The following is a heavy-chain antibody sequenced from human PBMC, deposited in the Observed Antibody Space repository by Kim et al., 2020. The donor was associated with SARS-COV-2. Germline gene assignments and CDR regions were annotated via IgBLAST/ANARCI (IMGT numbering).Heavy chain of an antibody. D-gene: IGHD3-10*01. CDR2: IYPGDSDT. J-gene: IGHJ4*02. Sequence: GESLKISCKGSGYSFTSYWIGWVRQMPGKGLEWMGIIYPGDSDTRYSPSFQGQVTISADKSISTAYLQWSSLKASDTAMYYCARQRITMVRGVIIPSPFDYWGQGTLVTVSS. CDR1: GYSFTSYW. V-gene: IGHV5-51*01. CDR3: ARQRITMVRGVIIPSPFDY.